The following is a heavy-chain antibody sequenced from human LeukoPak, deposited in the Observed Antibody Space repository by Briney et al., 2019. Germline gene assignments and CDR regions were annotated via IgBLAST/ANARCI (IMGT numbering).Heavy chain of an antibody. V-gene: IGHV4-39*01. Sequence: SETLSLTCTVSGGSISSSSYYWGWIRQPPGKGLEWIGSIYYSGSTYYNPSLKSRVTISVDTSKNQFSLKLSSVTAADTAVYCCARHRGPYGSRFLHYYYYGMDVWGQGTTVTVSS. CDR1: GGSISSSSYY. CDR3: ARHRGPYGSRFLHYYYYGMDV. CDR2: IYYSGST. J-gene: IGHJ6*02. D-gene: IGHD3-10*01.